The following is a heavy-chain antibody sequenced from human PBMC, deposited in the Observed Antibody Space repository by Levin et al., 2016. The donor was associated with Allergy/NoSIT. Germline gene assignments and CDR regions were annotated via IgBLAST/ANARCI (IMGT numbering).Heavy chain of an antibody. V-gene: IGHV4-34*01. CDR3: ARAPYYAWALRRGNWFDP. J-gene: IGHJ5*02. Sequence: WIRQPPGKGLEWIGEINHSGSTNYNPSLKSRVTISVDTSKNQFSLKLSSVTAADTAVYYCARAPYYAWALRRGNWFDPWGQGTLVTVSS. D-gene: IGHD3-16*01. CDR2: INHSGST.